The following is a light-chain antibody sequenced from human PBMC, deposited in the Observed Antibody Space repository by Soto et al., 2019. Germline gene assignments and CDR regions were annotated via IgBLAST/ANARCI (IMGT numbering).Light chain of an antibody. J-gene: IGKJ1*01. CDR1: QTLSSRH. CDR2: GSS. Sequence: VLTQSPGTLSLSPGERATLSCRASQTLSSRHLAWYQQKPGQAPRLLIYGSSSRATDIPDRFSGSGSGTEFTLTISSLQPDDFATYYCQQYNSYSFGQGTKVEIK. CDR3: QQYNSYS. V-gene: IGKV3-20*01.